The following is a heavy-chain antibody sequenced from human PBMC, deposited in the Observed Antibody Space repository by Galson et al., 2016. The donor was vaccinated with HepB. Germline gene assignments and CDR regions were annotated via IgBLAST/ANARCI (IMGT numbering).Heavy chain of an antibody. V-gene: IGHV1-2*04. CDR3: ARDPEEGYFDL. D-gene: IGHD1-14*01. CDR2: INPNSGGT. J-gene: IGHJ2*01. Sequence: GWINPNSGGTNYAQKFQGWVTMTRDTSISTAYMELRRLRSDDTAVYHCARDPEEGYFDLWGRGTLVTVSS.